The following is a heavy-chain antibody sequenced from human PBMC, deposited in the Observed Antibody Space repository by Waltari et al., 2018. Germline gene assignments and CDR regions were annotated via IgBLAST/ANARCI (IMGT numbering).Heavy chain of an antibody. CDR2: MYYTGRT. CDR1: GGSIGSNNYY. V-gene: IGHV4-39*02. D-gene: IGHD6-19*01. J-gene: IGHJ4*02. CDR3: ASRPEFTSGSAIDF. Sequence: QLQLQESGPGLVKPSETLSLTCTVSGGSIGSNNYYWVWVRQPPGKGLQWIGTMYYTGRTYYNPSLKSRGTISVDTSKNRFSLKLTSVTAADTAVYFCASRPEFTSGSAIDFWGQGTLVTVSS.